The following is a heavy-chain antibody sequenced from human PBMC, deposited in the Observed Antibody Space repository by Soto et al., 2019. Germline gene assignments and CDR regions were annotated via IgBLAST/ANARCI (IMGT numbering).Heavy chain of an antibody. CDR1: GGSISSSSYY. CDR3: VPSNWFDP. V-gene: IGHV4-39*01. Sequence: SETLSLTCTVSGGSISSSSYYWGWIRQPPGKGLEWIGSIYYSGSTYYNPSLKSRVTISVDTSKNQFSLKLSSVAAADTAVYYCVPSNWFDPWGQGTLVTVSS. J-gene: IGHJ5*02. CDR2: IYYSGST.